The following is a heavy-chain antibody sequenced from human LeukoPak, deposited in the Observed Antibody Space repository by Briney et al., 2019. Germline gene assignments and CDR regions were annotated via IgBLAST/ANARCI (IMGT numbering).Heavy chain of an antibody. CDR3: ARGRLRSLFDH. CDR2: INPSGGST. J-gene: IGHJ4*02. CDR1: GYTFPNSF. D-gene: IGHD4-17*01. V-gene: IGHV1-46*01. Sequence: GASVKVSCKGSGYTFPNSFLHWVRQPPGQGLAWMGIINPSGGSTSYAQKFQGRVIMTRDMSTSTLYMELSNLRSEDTAVYYCARGRLRSLFDHWGQGTLVTVSS.